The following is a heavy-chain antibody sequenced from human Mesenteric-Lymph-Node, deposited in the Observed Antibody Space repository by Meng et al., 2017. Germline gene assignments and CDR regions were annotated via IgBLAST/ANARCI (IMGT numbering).Heavy chain of an antibody. D-gene: IGHD3-3*01. Sequence: GSLRLSCAVYGGSFSGYYWSWIRQPPGKGLEWIGEINHSGSTNYNPSLKSRVTISVDTSKNQFPLKLSSVTAADTAVYYCARGLTLRFLEWLLFTPYYYYGMDVWGQGTTVTVSS. CDR3: ARGLTLRFLEWLLFTPYYYYGMDV. CDR1: GGSFSGYY. J-gene: IGHJ6*02. CDR2: INHSGST. V-gene: IGHV4-34*01.